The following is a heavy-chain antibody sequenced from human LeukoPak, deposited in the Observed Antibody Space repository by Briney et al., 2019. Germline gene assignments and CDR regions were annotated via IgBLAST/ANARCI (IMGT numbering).Heavy chain of an antibody. Sequence: GSLRLSCAASGFSFSSYGMNWVRQAPGKGLEWVSFISTSSSSIYYAESVKGRFTISRDNAKNQLYLQLYSLRAEDTAIYYCAKIDSYGSGSPYPNGAFDIWGQGTMVTVSS. J-gene: IGHJ3*02. CDR2: ISTSSSSI. V-gene: IGHV3-21*05. CDR3: AKIDSYGSGSPYPNGAFDI. CDR1: GFSFSSYG. D-gene: IGHD3-10*01.